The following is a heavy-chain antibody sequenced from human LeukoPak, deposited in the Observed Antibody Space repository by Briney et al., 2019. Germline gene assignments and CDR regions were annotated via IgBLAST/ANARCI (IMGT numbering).Heavy chain of an antibody. V-gene: IGHV1-69*13. CDR1: GGTFSSYA. CDR3: ASLCSGGSCYSMPFDY. J-gene: IGHJ4*02. D-gene: IGHD2-15*01. CDR2: IIPIFGTA. Sequence: ASVKVSCKASGGTFSSYAISWVRQAPGQGPEWMGGIIPIFGTANYAQKFQGRVTITADESTSTAYMELSSLRSEDTAVYYCASLCSGGSCYSMPFDYWGQGTLVTVSS.